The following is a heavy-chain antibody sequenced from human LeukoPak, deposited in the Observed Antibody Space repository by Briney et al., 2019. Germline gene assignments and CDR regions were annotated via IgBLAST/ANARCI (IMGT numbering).Heavy chain of an antibody. J-gene: IGHJ4*02. CDR3: ASQNDFLGGYAH. CDR1: GYTPTSYG. Sequence: PSVTVSSLPYGYTPTSYGISWVRPPPGQGLEWMGWISAYNGNTNYAQKLQGRVTMTTNTSTSTAYMELRSLRSDDTAVYYCASQNDFLGGYAHWGQGTLVTVSA. V-gene: IGHV1-18*01. D-gene: IGHD3-3*01. CDR2: ISAYNGNT.